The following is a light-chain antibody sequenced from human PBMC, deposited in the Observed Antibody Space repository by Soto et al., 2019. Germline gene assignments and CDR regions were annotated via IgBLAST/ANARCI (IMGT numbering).Light chain of an antibody. CDR3: QHYYNYPWT. CDR1: QDIHNY. J-gene: IGKJ1*01. V-gene: IGKV1-8*01. CDR2: AAS. Sequence: AVLLTQSPSSFSASTGDRATITCRASQDIHNYLAWYQQVPGKAPKLLLYAASILQTGVPSRFSGSGSGTEVTLIIDSLQSEDFATYFCQHYYNYPWTFGQGTTVE.